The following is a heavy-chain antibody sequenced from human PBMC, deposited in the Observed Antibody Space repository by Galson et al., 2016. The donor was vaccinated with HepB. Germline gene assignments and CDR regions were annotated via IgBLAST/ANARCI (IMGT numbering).Heavy chain of an antibody. CDR2: INPDSDVT. CDR1: GYTFTGYY. J-gene: IGHJ3*02. V-gene: IGHV1-2*02. CDR3: ARDRYSGSYYVGAFDI. D-gene: IGHD1-26*01. Sequence: SVKVSCKASGYTFTGYYMHWVRQAPGQGLEWMGWINPDSDVTSYAQKFQGRVTMTRDTSISTVYVELSRLKSDDTAIYYCARDRYSGSYYVGAFDIWGQGTMVTVS.